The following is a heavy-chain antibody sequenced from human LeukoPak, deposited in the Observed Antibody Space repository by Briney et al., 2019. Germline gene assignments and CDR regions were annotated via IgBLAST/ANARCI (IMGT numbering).Heavy chain of an antibody. V-gene: IGHV1-18*01. J-gene: IGHJ4*02. CDR3: ARITMVRGVIITFGY. Sequence: ASAKVSCKASGYTFTSYGISWVRQAPGQGLEWMGWISAHNGNTNYAQKLQGRVTMTTDTSTSTAYMELRSLRSDDTAVYCCARITMVRGVIITFGYWGQGTLVTVSS. CDR2: ISAHNGNT. CDR1: GYTFTSYG. D-gene: IGHD3-10*01.